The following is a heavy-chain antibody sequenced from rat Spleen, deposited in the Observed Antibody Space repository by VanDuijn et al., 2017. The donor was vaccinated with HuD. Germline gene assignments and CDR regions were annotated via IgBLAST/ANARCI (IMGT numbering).Heavy chain of an antibody. CDR1: GFTFSDYG. Sequence: EVQLVESGGGLVQPGRSLKLSCAASGFTFSDYGVAWVRQAPTKGLEWVATISYGDSSGLSGTYYRDSVKGRFTISRDNAKSTLSLQMDSLRSEDTATYYCARQRGPSWFSYWGQGTLVTVSS. CDR2: ISYGDSSGLSGT. CDR3: ARQRGPSWFSY. J-gene: IGHJ3*01. D-gene: IGHD3-1*01. V-gene: IGHV5-29*01.